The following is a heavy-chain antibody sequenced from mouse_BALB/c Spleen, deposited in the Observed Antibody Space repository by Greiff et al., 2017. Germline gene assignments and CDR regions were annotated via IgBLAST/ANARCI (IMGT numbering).Heavy chain of an antibody. CDR2: ISSGGST. Sequence: DVKLVESGGGLVKPGGSLKLSCAASGFTFSSYAMSWVRQTPEKRLEWVASISSGGSTYYPDSVKGRFTISRDNARNILYLQMSSLRSEDTAMYYCARGGYEGYYAMDYWGQGTSVTVSS. CDR3: ARGGYEGYYAMDY. V-gene: IGHV5-6-5*01. CDR1: GFTFSSYA. J-gene: IGHJ4*01. D-gene: IGHD1-2*01.